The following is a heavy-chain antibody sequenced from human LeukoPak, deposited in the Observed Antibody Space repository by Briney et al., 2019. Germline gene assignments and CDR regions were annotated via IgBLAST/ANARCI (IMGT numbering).Heavy chain of an antibody. Sequence: APVKVSCTASGYTFTNSYVHWVRQAPGQGLEWMGVINPSGDSTSYAQKFQGRVTMTRDASTSTVYMELSSLRSEDTAVYYCARLREADSSSWDDYWGQGTLVTVSS. CDR1: GYTFTNSY. J-gene: IGHJ4*02. CDR2: INPSGDST. D-gene: IGHD6-13*01. CDR3: ARLREADSSSWDDY. V-gene: IGHV1-46*01.